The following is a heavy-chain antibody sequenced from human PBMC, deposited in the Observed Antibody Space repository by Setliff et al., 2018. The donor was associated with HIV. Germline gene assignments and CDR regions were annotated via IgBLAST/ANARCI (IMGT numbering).Heavy chain of an antibody. Sequence: GGSLRLSCAASGFTFSNAWMSWVRQAPGMGLEWVGRIKSETDGGTIDYAAPVKGRFTISRDDSKNTLYLQMNSLKSEDTAVYYCATVAHSSALDYWGPGTLVTVSS. CDR2: IKSETDGGTI. V-gene: IGHV3-15*01. CDR1: GFTFSNAW. D-gene: IGHD3-22*01. J-gene: IGHJ4*02. CDR3: ATVAHSSALDY.